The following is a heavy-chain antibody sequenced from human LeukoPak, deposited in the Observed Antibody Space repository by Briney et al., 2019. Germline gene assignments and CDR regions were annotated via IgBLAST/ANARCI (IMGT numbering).Heavy chain of an antibody. CDR2: INHSGST. D-gene: IGHD3-10*01. CDR3: AAGGTGVDY. J-gene: IGHJ4*02. V-gene: IGHV4-34*01. Sequence: SETLSLTCAVYGGSFSGYYWSWIRQPPGKGLEWIGEINHSGSTNYNPSLKSRVTISVDTSKNQFSLELSSVTAADTAVYYCAAGGTGVDYWGQGTLVTVSS. CDR1: GGSFSGYY.